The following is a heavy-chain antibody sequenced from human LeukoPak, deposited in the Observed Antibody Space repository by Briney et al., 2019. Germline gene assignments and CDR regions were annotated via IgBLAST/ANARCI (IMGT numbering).Heavy chain of an antibody. Sequence: GSLRLSCAASGFTFSSYEMNWIRQPPGKGLEWIGAIYYTGTTYYNPSLRSRVTVSVDTSKNHFSLNLRSVTAADTALYYCASAPRQASIGGLDYWGQGTLVTVSS. V-gene: IGHV4-39*02. J-gene: IGHJ4*02. D-gene: IGHD3-16*01. CDR1: GFTFSSYE. CDR2: IYYTGTT. CDR3: ASAPRQASIGGLDY.